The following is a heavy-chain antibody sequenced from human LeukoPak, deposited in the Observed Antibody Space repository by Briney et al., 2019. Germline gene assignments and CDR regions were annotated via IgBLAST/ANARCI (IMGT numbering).Heavy chain of an antibody. CDR2: ISSSSSYI. Sequence: GSLRLSCAASGFTFSSYSMNWVCQAPGKGLEWVSSISSSSSYIYYADSVKGRFTISRDNAKNSLYLQMNSLRAEDTAVYYCARVRGYSYGYGQDYWGQGTLVTVSS. D-gene: IGHD5-18*01. J-gene: IGHJ4*02. CDR1: GFTFSSYS. CDR3: ARVRGYSYGYGQDY. V-gene: IGHV3-21*01.